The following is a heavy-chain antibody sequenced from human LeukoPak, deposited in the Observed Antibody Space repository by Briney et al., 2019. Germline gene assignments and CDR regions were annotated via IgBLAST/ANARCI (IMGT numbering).Heavy chain of an antibody. CDR2: ISGSGGST. J-gene: IGHJ6*02. CDR1: GFTFSSYA. D-gene: IGHD1-26*01. V-gene: IGHV3-23*01. Sequence: GGYLRLSCAASGFTFSSYAMSWVRQAPGMGLEWVSAISGSGGSTYYEDSVKGRFTISRDNSKNTLYLQMNSLRAEDTAVYYCVKDRGGSPFYGMDVWGQGTTVTVSS. CDR3: VKDRGGSPFYGMDV.